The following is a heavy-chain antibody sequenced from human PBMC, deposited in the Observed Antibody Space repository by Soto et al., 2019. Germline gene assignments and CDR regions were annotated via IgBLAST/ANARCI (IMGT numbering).Heavy chain of an antibody. J-gene: IGHJ4*02. V-gene: IGHV1-69*06. CDR1: GGTFSSYA. Sequence: ASVKVSCKASGGTFSSYAISWVRQAPGQGLEWMGGIIPIFGTANYAQKFQGRVTITADKSTSTAYMELSSLRSEDTAVYYCARSGTGLRYFDRLLYYPPSGFFDYWGQATLVTSPQ. CDR3: ARSGTGLRYFDRLLYYPPSGFFDY. D-gene: IGHD3-9*01. CDR2: IIPIFGTA.